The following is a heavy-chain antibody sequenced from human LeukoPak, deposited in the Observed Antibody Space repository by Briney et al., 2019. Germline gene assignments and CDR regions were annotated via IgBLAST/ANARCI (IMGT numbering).Heavy chain of an antibody. CDR1: GGSLSSYY. J-gene: IGHJ4*02. CDR2: IYYSGST. D-gene: IGHD3-22*01. CDR3: ARVGDSGYYLEY. V-gene: IGHV4-59*01. Sequence: SETLSLTCTVSGGSLSSYYWSWLRQPPGKGLEWIGYIYYSGSTNYNPSLKSRVTISVDTSKNQFSLKLSSVTAADTAVYYCARVGDSGYYLEYWGQGTLVTVSS.